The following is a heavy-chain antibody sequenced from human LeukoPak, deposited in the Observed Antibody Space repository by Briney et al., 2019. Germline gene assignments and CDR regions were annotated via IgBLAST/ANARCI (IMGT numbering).Heavy chain of an antibody. CDR1: GYTFTSYY. J-gene: IGHJ6*02. CDR3: ARFRIAAAEGYYCGMDV. Sequence: ASVKVSCKASGYTFTSYYMHWVRQAPGQGLEWMGIINPSGGSTSYAQKFQGRVTMTRDTSTSTVYMELSSLRSEDTAVYYCARFRIAAAEGYYCGMDVWGQGTTVTVSS. CDR2: INPSGGST. V-gene: IGHV1-46*01. D-gene: IGHD6-13*01.